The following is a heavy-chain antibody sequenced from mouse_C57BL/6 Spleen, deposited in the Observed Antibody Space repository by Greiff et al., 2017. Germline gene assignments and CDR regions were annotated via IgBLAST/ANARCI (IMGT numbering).Heavy chain of an antibody. D-gene: IGHD1-1*01. CDR1: GYTFTSYG. J-gene: IGHJ3*01. CDR3: ANLYGSSPAWFAY. V-gene: IGHV1-81*01. Sequence: QVHVKQSGAELARPGASVKLSCKASGYTFTSYGISWVKQRTGQGLEWIGEIYPRSGNTYYNEKFKGKATLTADKSSSTAYMELRSLTSEDSAVYFCANLYGSSPAWFAYWGKGTLVTVSA. CDR2: IYPRSGNT.